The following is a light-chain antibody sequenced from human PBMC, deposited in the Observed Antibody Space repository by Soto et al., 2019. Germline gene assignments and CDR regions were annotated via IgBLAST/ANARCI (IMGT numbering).Light chain of an antibody. CDR2: EVS. CDR1: SSDFGGYDY. J-gene: IGLJ2*01. Sequence: QSVLTQPASVSGSPGQSITISCTGTSSDFGGYDYVSWYQQHPGKAPKLMIYEVSNRPSGVSNRFSGSKSGNTASLTISGLQAEDEADYYCRPYKSISTPVVFGGGTKVTVL. V-gene: IGLV2-14*01. CDR3: RPYKSISTPVV.